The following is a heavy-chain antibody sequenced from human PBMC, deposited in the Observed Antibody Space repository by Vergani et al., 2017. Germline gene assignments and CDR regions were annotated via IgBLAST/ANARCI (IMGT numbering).Heavy chain of an antibody. D-gene: IGHD6-13*01. CDR1: GFTFSSYA. CDR2: ISYEGSNK. CDR3: ARDMCIAAGVPTGGPFDN. V-gene: IGHV3-30*01. Sequence: QVQLVESGGGLVQPGGSLRLSCAASGFTFSSYAMHWVRQAPGKGLEWVAVISYEGSNKYYADSVKARFTISRANSKNTLYLQMKSLRAEDTAVYNCARDMCIAAGVPTGGPFDNWGQGTLVTVSS. J-gene: IGHJ4*02.